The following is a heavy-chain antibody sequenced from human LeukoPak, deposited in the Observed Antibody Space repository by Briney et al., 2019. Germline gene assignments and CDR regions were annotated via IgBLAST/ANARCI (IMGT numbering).Heavy chain of an antibody. D-gene: IGHD2-15*01. CDR1: GYSFSDSS. CDR2: IDKKDNLYAT. V-gene: IGHV3-73*01. Sequence: GGSLKLSCVASGYSFSDSSVHWVRQSSGRGLEWVGLIDKKDNLYATAYAESVKGRFTISRDDSRDTVFLHMDSLKTEDTALYFCTRDRGTYNWFDPWGQGTLVTVSS. CDR3: TRDRGTYNWFDP. J-gene: IGHJ5*02.